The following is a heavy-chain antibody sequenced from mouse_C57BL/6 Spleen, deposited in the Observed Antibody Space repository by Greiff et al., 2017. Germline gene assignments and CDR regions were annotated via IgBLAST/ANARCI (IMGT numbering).Heavy chain of an antibody. V-gene: IGHV14-4*01. Sequence: EVKLQESGAELVRPGASVKLSCTASGFNIKDDYMHWVKQRPEQGLEWIGWIDPENGDTEYASKFQGKATITADTSSNTAYLQLSSLTSEDTAVYYCTTRYSNYDYAMDYWGQGTSVTVSS. D-gene: IGHD2-5*01. CDR1: GFNIKDDY. CDR2: IDPENGDT. J-gene: IGHJ4*01. CDR3: TTRYSNYDYAMDY.